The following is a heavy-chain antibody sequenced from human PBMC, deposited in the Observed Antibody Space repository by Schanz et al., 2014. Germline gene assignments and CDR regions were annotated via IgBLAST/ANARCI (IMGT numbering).Heavy chain of an antibody. D-gene: IGHD5-12*01. J-gene: IGHJ4*02. CDR3: ASPSGYSDYGTYFDF. CDR1: GFDFNSYS. CDR2: IATSSSTR. Sequence: EVRLVESGGGLVQPGGSLRLSCEASGFDFNSYSMNWVRQVPGKGLEWLSYIATSSSTRHYADSVKGRVTISRDNAKNSVSLQRRRLRVEDTAVYYCASPSGYSDYGTYFDFWGQGTLVTVSS. V-gene: IGHV3-48*01.